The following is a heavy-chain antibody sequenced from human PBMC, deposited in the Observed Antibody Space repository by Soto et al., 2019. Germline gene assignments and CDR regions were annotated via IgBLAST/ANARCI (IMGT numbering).Heavy chain of an antibody. CDR1: GDSINNYY. J-gene: IGHJ4*02. CDR3: AKDRHTEAEGFTLYY. D-gene: IGHD5-18*01. CDR2: IYNTAST. Sequence: PSETLSPICSVTGDSINNYYWRCIRPRPGKILECIGNIYNTASTTYNPSLVRRVTMSVDTYKNPFSLKMKSVNAADRAVYYCAKDRHTEAEGFTLYYWRRGTLVTVSS. V-gene: IGHV4-59*01.